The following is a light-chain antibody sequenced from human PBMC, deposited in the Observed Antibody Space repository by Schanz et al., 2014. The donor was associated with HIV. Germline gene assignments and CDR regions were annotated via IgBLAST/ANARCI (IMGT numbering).Light chain of an antibody. Sequence: QSVLTQPPSTSGAPGQRVTISCSGGSSNIGSEPVNWYQQLPGTAPRLLIYSNNQRPSGVPDRFSGSKSGTSASLAISGLQSDDEADYYCSSYAGSNILWLFGGGTKLTV. CDR2: SNN. CDR3: SSYAGSNILWL. CDR1: SSNIGSEP. J-gene: IGLJ3*02. V-gene: IGLV1-44*01.